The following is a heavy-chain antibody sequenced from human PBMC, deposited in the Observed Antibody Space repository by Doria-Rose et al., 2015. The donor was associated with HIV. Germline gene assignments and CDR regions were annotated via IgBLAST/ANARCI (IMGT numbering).Heavy chain of an antibody. CDR1: GVSLSSPGMG. CDR3: ARIKSSRWYHKYYFDF. Sequence: QVTLKESGPVLVKPPETLTLTCTVSGVSLSSPGMGVSWIRQPPGKALEWLANIFSDDERSYKTSLKSRLTISRGTSKSQVVLTMTDMDPVDTATYYCARIKSSRWYHKYYFDFWGQGTLVIVSA. J-gene: IGHJ4*02. D-gene: IGHD6-13*01. CDR2: IFSDDER. V-gene: IGHV2-26*01.